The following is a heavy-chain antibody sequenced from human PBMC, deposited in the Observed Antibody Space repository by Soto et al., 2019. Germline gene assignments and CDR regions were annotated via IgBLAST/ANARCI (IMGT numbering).Heavy chain of an antibody. CDR2: IYWDDDK. Sequence: QITLKESGPTLVAPTQTLTLTCTLSGFSISTSGVGVGWIRQPPGKALEWLAVIYWDDDKRYSPSLRNRLTVSKDTSKNQVDLAVTNMDPVDTATYYCAHRQIHSGNWDCGVLDYWGPGTLVTVSA. CDR1: GFSISTSGVG. V-gene: IGHV2-5*02. CDR3: AHRQIHSGNWDCGVLDY. J-gene: IGHJ4*02. D-gene: IGHD1-7*01.